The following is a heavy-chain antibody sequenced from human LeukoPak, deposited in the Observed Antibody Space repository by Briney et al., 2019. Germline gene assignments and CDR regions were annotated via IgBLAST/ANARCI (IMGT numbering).Heavy chain of an antibody. D-gene: IGHD2-15*01. V-gene: IGHV4-59*08. CDR3: ARLGFCRGDNCLDDY. CDR1: GGSISPYY. Sequence: PSETLSLTCTVSGGSISPYYWSWIRQPPGKGLEYIGYIYYTGGTNYNPSLKSRVTISLDMSKNQFSLKLSSVTATDTAVYYCARLGFCRGDNCLDDYWGQGTLVTVSS. CDR2: IYYTGGT. J-gene: IGHJ4*02.